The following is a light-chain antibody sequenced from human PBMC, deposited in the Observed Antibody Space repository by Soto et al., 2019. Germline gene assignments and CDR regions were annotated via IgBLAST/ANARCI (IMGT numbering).Light chain of an antibody. CDR2: GAS. CDR1: QSVRSSS. Sequence: EIVLTHSPGTLSLSPGERATLSCRASQSVRSSSLVWYQQKSGQAPRLLIYGASARATGIPDRFSGSGSGTDFTLIISRLEPEDFAVYYCQQYGSSPWTFGQGTKV. V-gene: IGKV3-20*01. CDR3: QQYGSSPWT. J-gene: IGKJ1*01.